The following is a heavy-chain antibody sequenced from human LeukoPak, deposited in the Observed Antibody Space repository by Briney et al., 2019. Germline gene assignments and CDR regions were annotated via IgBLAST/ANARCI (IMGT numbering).Heavy chain of an antibody. J-gene: IGHJ6*03. V-gene: IGHV3-33*06. Sequence: SGGSLRLSCAASGFTFNSYGMHWVRQAPGKGLEGVAGIWDVGSNKYYADSVKGRFTISRDNSKNTLYLQMNSLRAEDTAVYYCAKAAATTGYYPASYFYMDVWGQGTTVTVSS. CDR2: IWDVGSNK. CDR3: AKAAATTGYYPASYFYMDV. D-gene: IGHD3-9*01. CDR1: GFTFNSYG.